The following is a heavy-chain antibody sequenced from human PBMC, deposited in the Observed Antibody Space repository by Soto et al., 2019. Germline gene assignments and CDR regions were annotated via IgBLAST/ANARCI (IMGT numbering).Heavy chain of an antibody. CDR1: GYTFTGYY. CDR3: ARGPYSSSFLHYYYYGMDV. V-gene: IGHV1-2*04. Sequence: ASVKVSCKASGYTFTGYYMHWVRQAPGQGLEWMGWINPNSGGTNYAQKFQGWVTMTRDTSISTAYMELSRLRSDDTAVYYCARGPYSSSFLHYYYYGMDVWGQGTTVTVSS. CDR2: INPNSGGT. J-gene: IGHJ6*02. D-gene: IGHD6-6*01.